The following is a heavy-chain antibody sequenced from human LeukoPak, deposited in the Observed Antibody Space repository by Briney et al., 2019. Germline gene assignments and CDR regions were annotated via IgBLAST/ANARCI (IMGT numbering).Heavy chain of an antibody. V-gene: IGHV3-48*02. Sequence: GGSLRLSCAASGFTFSGYSMNWVRQAPGKGLEGVSYISSSSNKIYYADSVKGRFITSRDNAKNSLYLQMNSLRDEDTAVYYCARSDLRFLELLDYWGQGTLVTVSS. CDR3: ARSDLRFLELLDY. CDR1: GFTFSGYS. J-gene: IGHJ4*02. CDR2: ISSSSNKI. D-gene: IGHD3-3*01.